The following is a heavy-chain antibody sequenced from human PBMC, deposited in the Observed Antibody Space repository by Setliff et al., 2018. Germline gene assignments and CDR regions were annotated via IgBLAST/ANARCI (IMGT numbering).Heavy chain of an antibody. CDR2: IYYDGRT. CDR1: DGAFSTTSGFT. D-gene: IGHD2-21*02. Sequence: PSETLSLTCDVYDGAFSTTSGFTFGDYAMTWIRQPPGKGLEWIASIYYDGRTFAHPSVRGRVTISEDTSKNHFSLRMTSVTAADTAMYYCARVFGDNDLPDIWGRGTMVTVSS. CDR3: ARVFGDNDLPDI. J-gene: IGHJ3*02. V-gene: IGHV4-39*07.